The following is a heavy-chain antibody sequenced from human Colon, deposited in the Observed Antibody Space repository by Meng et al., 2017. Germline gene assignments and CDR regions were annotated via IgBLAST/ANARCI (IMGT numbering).Heavy chain of an antibody. D-gene: IGHD2-2*02. V-gene: IGHV3-11*01. CDR1: AFTFRAYY. J-gene: IGHJ4*02. Sequence: LGWCEGGWVKPVGSLRFFCAASAFTFRAYYMTWIRQAPGKGLEWLSYISGSGSSVYYADSVKGRITISRDNAKNSLYLQMNSLRAEDTAVYYCARGRYRSTHWGQGTLVTVSS. CDR3: ARGRYRSTH. CDR2: ISGSGSSV.